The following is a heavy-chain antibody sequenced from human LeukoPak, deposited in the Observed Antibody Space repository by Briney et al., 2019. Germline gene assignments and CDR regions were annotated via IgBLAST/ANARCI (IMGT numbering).Heavy chain of an antibody. V-gene: IGHV1-69*13. D-gene: IGHD6-6*01. J-gene: IGHJ4*02. Sequence: SVKVSCKASGGTFSSYAISWVRQAPGQGLEWMGGIIPIFGTANYAQKFQGRVTITADESTSTAYMELSSLRSEDTAVYYCARGLDLYSSSSDSGYWGQGTLVTVSS. CDR1: GGTFSSYA. CDR3: ARGLDLYSSSSDSGY. CDR2: IIPIFGTA.